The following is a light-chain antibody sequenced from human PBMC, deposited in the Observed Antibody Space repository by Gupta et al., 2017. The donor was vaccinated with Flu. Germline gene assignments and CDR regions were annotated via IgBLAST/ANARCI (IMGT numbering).Light chain of an antibody. Sequence: DIVMTKSPDSLAVSLGGRATTNCKSSQSVLYSSNNKNYLAWYQWKPGHPPKLLIYWASTRESGVPDRFSGSGSGTDFTLTISSLQAEDVAVYYCQQCYSAPQTFGQGTKVEIK. CDR2: WAS. CDR1: QSVLYSSNNKNY. V-gene: IGKV4-1*01. CDR3: QQCYSAPQT. J-gene: IGKJ1*01.